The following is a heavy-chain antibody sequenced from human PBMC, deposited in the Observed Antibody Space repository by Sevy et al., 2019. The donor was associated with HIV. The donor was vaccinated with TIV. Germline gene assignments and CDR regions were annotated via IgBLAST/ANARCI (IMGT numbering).Heavy chain of an antibody. CDR1: GASIRDSSYY. J-gene: IGHJ3*02. CDR2: IYSYGEA. V-gene: IGHV4-39*01. Sequence: SETLSLTCTVSGASIRDSSYYWAWIRQPPGKGLEWIWNIYSYGEAYYNSSLKSRVTISVDTSKNQFSLSLTSVTAADTAIYFCARSMEQQLDAFDIWGQGTMVTVSS. D-gene: IGHD6-13*01. CDR3: ARSMEQQLDAFDI.